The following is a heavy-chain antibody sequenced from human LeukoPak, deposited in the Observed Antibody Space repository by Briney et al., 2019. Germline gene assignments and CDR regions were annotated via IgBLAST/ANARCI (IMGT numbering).Heavy chain of an antibody. CDR2: ISNRGRSI. CDR3: ARGPAYHDSSGDSGMDV. V-gene: IGHV3-48*03. J-gene: IGHJ6*02. Sequence: GGSLRLSCAASGFTFSSYEMNWVRQAPGKGLEWVSYISNRGRSIYYADSVKGRFTISRDNAKSSLYLQMNSLRAEDTAVYYCARGPAYHDSSGDSGMDVWGQGTTVTVS. D-gene: IGHD3-22*01. CDR1: GFTFSSYE.